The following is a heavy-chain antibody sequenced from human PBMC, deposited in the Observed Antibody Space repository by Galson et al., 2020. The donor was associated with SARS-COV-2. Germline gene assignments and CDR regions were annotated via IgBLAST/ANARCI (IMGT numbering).Heavy chain of an antibody. J-gene: IGHJ3*02. CDR3: ARVIGVAFDI. CDR2: ISYDGSNK. CDR1: GFTFSSYE. D-gene: IGHD3-10*01. V-gene: IGHV3-30-3*01. Sequence: GSLRLSCAASGFTFSSYEMNWVRQAPGKGLEWVAVISYDGSNKYYADSVKGRFTISRDNSKNTLYLQMNSLRAEDTAVYYCARVIGVAFDIWGQGTMVTVSS.